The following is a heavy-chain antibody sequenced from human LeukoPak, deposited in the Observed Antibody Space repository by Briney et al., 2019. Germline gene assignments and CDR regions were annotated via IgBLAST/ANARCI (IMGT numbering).Heavy chain of an antibody. CDR2: ISGSGGST. V-gene: IGHV3-23*01. Sequence: GGSLRLSCAASGFTFSTYWMSWVRQAPGKGLEWVSAISGSGGSTYYADSVKGRFTISRDNSKNTLYLQMNSLRAEDTAVYYCAKDFWDQTYYDILTGYYRGGHFDYWGQGTLVTVSS. D-gene: IGHD3-9*01. CDR1: GFTFSTYW. J-gene: IGHJ4*02. CDR3: AKDFWDQTYYDILTGYYRGGHFDY.